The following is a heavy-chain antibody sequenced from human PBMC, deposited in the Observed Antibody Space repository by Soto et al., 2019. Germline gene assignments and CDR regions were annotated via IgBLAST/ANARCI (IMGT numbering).Heavy chain of an antibody. CDR3: ARHGGYYFDY. Sequence: TETLSLTCAVYSGSFSGYYWSWIRQPPGKGLEWIGELYQGLSIVYNPSLESRVTISGDSSKNQFSLKLRSVTAADTAIYYCARHGGYYFDYWGQGTLVTVSS. CDR1: SGSFSGYY. V-gene: IGHV4-34*01. CDR2: LYQGLSI. J-gene: IGHJ4*02.